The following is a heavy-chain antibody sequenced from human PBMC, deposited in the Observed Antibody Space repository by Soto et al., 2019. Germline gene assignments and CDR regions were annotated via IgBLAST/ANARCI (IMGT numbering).Heavy chain of an antibody. D-gene: IGHD6-19*01. J-gene: IGHJ4*02. CDR1: GGSINTYC. CDR3: ARAKYSSGWYIDY. Sequence: SETLSLTCTVSGGSINTYCWSWFRQPPGKGLEWIGYIYDSGSTYYNPSLKSRVTISIDTSKNQFSLKLSSVTAADTAVYYCARAKYSSGWYIDYWGQETLVTVSS. V-gene: IGHV4-30-4*01. CDR2: IYDSGST.